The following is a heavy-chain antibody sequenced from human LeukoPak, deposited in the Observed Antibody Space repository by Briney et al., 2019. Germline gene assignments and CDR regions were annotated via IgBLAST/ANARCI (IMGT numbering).Heavy chain of an antibody. CDR1: GGSISSGDYY. D-gene: IGHD6-19*01. CDR3: ARAVAGTGFDY. V-gene: IGHV4-30-4*08. J-gene: IGHJ4*02. CDR2: IYYSGST. Sequence: PSQTLSLTCTVSGGSISSGDYYWSWIRQPPVKGLEWIGYIYYSGSTYYNPSLKSRVTISVDTSKNQFSLKLSSVTAADTAVYYCARAVAGTGFDYWGQGTLVTVSS.